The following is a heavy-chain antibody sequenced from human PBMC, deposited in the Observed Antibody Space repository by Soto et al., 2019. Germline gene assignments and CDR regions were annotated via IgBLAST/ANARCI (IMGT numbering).Heavy chain of an antibody. CDR2: IGTAGDT. D-gene: IGHD3-10*01. Sequence: EVQLVESGGGLVQPGGSLRLSCAASGFTFSSYDMHWVRQATGKGLEWVSAIGTAGDTYYPGSVKGRFTISRENAKNSLDLQMNSLRAGDTAVYYCARDRGKYYYGSGSYGGMDVWGQGTTVTVSS. J-gene: IGHJ6*02. CDR3: ARDRGKYYYGSGSYGGMDV. V-gene: IGHV3-13*04. CDR1: GFTFSSYD.